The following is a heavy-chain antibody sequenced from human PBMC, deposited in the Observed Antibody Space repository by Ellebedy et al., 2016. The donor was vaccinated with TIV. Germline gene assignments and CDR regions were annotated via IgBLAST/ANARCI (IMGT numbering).Heavy chain of an antibody. V-gene: IGHV4-38-2*02. D-gene: IGHD6-19*01. Sequence: SETLSLXXSVSGYSIRSGYYWGWIRQPPGKGLDWIGNIYHSGSTYYNPSLRSRVTLSLDKSKNQVSLKLSSVTAADTAVYYCARALSSGWYLFDYWGQGTLVTVS. CDR3: ARALSSGWYLFDY. CDR2: IYHSGST. CDR1: GYSIRSGYY. J-gene: IGHJ4*02.